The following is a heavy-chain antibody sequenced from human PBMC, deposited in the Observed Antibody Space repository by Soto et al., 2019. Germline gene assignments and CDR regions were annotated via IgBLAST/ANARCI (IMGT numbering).Heavy chain of an antibody. J-gene: IGHJ6*02. CDR3: ARVPANYRMDV. Sequence: GGSLRLSCAASGFTFSSYDMHWVRQATGKGLEWVSAIGTAGDTYYPGSVRGRFTISRENAKNSLYLQMNSLRAGDTAVYYCARVPANYRMDVWGQGTTVTVSS. D-gene: IGHD2-2*01. CDR1: GFTFSSYD. V-gene: IGHV3-13*01. CDR2: IGTAGDT.